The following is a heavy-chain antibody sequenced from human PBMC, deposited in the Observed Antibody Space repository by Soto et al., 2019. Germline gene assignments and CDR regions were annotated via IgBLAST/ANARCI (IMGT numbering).Heavy chain of an antibody. J-gene: IGHJ4*02. V-gene: IGHV4-39*01. CDR2: IYYSGST. CDR1: GGSISSSSYY. CDR3: ARRRDYDFWSGYYEFDY. D-gene: IGHD3-3*01. Sequence: SETLSLTCTVSGGSISSSSYYWGWIRQPPGKGLEWIGSIYYSGSTYYNPSLKSRVTISVDTSKNQFSLKLSSVTAADTAVYYCARRRDYDFWSGYYEFDYWGLGTLVTVSS.